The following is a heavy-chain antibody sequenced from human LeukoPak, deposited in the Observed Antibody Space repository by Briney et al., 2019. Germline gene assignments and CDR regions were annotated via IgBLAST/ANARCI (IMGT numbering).Heavy chain of an antibody. CDR1: GFTFSYSW. CDR3: VRDRNIGPIYFDL. J-gene: IGHJ4*02. V-gene: IGHV3-74*01. Sequence: PGGSLRLSCAASGFTFSYSWMNWVRQAPGKGLMWVSRINADGTITTYADSVKGRFTISRDNAKNTVYLQMNSLRVEDTAVYYCVRDRNIGPIYFDLWGQGTLVTVSS. D-gene: IGHD2/OR15-2a*01. CDR2: INADGTIT.